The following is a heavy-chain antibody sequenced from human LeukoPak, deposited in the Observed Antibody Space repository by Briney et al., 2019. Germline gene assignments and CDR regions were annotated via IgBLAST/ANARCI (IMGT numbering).Heavy chain of an antibody. Sequence: GASVKVSCKASGYTFTGYYMHWVRQAPGQGLEWMGWINPNSGGTNYAQKFQGRVTMTRDTSISTAYMELSRLRSDDTAVYYCARASYPPLSSNWSDPWGQGTLVTVSS. CDR3: ARASYPPLSSNWSDP. V-gene: IGHV1-2*02. CDR1: GYTFTGYY. CDR2: INPNSGGT. D-gene: IGHD1-26*01. J-gene: IGHJ5*02.